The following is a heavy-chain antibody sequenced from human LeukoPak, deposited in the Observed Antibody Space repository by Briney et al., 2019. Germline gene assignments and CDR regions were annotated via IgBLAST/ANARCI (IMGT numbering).Heavy chain of an antibody. Sequence: QPGGSLRLSCSASGFTFTSHVMHWARQAPGKGLQYVSGISMNVQTTYYAGSVKGRFTISRDSSKNTVYLQKNSLTAEDTAVYYCVREGLERRTNFDYWGQGTLVSVSS. D-gene: IGHD1-1*01. V-gene: IGHV3-64D*06. CDR2: ISMNVQTT. CDR3: VREGLERRTNFDY. J-gene: IGHJ4*02. CDR1: GFTFTSHV.